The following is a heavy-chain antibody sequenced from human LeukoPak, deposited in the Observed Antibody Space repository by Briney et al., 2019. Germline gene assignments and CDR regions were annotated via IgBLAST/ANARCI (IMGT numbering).Heavy chain of an antibody. CDR3: ARTRPGDPDCSGNSCYLAWLDP. V-gene: IGHV1-8*01. D-gene: IGHD2-2*01. J-gene: IGHJ5*02. CDR1: GYTFTNYD. CDR2: MNPNSGNT. Sequence: ASVKVSCKASGYTFTNYDINWVRQAPGQGLEWMGWMNPNSGNTGYAQKFQGRVTMTRDNSISTAYMELDSLTSEDTAVYYCARTRPGDPDCSGNSCYLAWLDPWGQGTLVTVSS.